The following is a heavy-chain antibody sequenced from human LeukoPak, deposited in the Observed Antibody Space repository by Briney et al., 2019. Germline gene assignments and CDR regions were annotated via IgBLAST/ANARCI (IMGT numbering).Heavy chain of an antibody. CDR1: GFTFSDYI. CDR3: ARVSLRFFDY. CDR2: ISGNGGNT. J-gene: IGHJ4*02. D-gene: IGHD4-17*01. V-gene: IGHV3-64*01. Sequence: SGGSLRLSCAASGFTFSDYIMHWVRQAPGKGLECVSVISGNGGNTYYANSVKGRFTISRDNSKNTLYLQMNSLRAEDTAVYYCARVSLRFFDYWGQGTLVTVSS.